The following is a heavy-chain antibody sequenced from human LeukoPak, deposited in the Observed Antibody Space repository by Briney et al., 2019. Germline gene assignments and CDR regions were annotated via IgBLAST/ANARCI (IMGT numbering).Heavy chain of an antibody. J-gene: IGHJ1*01. V-gene: IGHV4-59*01. CDR3: ARGVTGGWYGDFQH. CDR2: IYYSGST. Sequence: PSETLSLTCTVSGGSIRSYYWSWIRQPPGKGLEWIGSIYYSGSTYYNPSLKSRVTISADTSKNQFSLKLTSVTAADTAVYYCARGVTGGWYGDFQHWGQGTLVTVSS. D-gene: IGHD6-19*01. CDR1: GGSIRSYY.